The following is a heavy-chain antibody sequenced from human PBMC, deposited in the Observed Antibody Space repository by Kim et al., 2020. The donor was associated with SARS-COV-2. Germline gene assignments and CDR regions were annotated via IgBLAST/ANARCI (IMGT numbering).Heavy chain of an antibody. D-gene: IGHD3-10*01. CDR2: ISGTGGST. Sequence: GGSLRLSCAASGFTFSGYAMSWVRQAPGKGLEWVSTISGTGGSTYYADSVKGRFTISRDNSKNTLHLQMNSLRAEDTALYYCAKGGLLWFGELPYFDPWGQGTMVTVSS. J-gene: IGHJ5*02. V-gene: IGHV3-23*01. CDR3: AKGGLLWFGELPYFDP. CDR1: GFTFSGYA.